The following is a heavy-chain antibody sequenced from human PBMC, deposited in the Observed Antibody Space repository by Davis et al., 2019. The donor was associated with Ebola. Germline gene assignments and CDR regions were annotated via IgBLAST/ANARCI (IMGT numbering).Heavy chain of an antibody. V-gene: IGHV3-53*01. CDR2: IYSGGST. CDR1: GFTVSSNY. CDR3: ARDSSSWYFNGMDV. Sequence: SLKISCAASGFTVSSNYRSWVRQAPGKGLEWVSVIYSGGSTYYADSVQGRFTITRDNSKNTLYLQMNSLRAEDTAVYYCARDSSSWYFNGMDVWGQGTTVTVSS. J-gene: IGHJ6*02. D-gene: IGHD6-13*01.